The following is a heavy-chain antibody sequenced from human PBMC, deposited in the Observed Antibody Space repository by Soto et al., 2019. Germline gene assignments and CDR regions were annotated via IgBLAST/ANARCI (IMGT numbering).Heavy chain of an antibody. D-gene: IGHD5-12*01. J-gene: IGHJ4*02. V-gene: IGHV3-23*01. CDR2: ISASGGST. Sequence: EVQLLDSGGGLVQPGGSLRLSCAASGFTFSNYVMNWVRQAPGKGLDWVSAISASGGSTYYADSVKGRFTISRDNSKNTLYLQMSSLRAEDTAVYYCAKGPLGSGDGLNYWGQGTLVTVSS. CDR1: GFTFSNYV. CDR3: AKGPLGSGDGLNY.